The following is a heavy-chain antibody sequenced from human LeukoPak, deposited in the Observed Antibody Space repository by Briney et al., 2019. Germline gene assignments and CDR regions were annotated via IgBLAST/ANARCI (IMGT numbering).Heavy chain of an antibody. CDR3: ANSCPAVGDCYPYYSSGKDV. Sequence: PSETLSLTCTVSLSGAYISNYYWSWIRQPPGKGLEWIGYIYYDGTTKYNPSLRSRVAISLDTSKNQFSLTLTSVTAADTAVYYCANSCPAVGDCYPYYSSGKDVWGQGTTVTVSS. D-gene: IGHD2-21*02. CDR2: IYYDGTT. V-gene: IGHV4-59*08. CDR1: LSGAYISNYY. J-gene: IGHJ6*02.